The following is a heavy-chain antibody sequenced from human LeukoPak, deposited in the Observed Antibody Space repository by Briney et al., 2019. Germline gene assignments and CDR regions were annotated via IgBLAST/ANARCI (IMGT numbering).Heavy chain of an antibody. CDR1: GFTFSRYW. CDR2: INSDGSST. V-gene: IGHV3-74*01. CDR3: ARDTYDSSGYYYN. J-gene: IGHJ4*02. Sequence: PGGSLRLSCAASGFTFSRYWMHWVRQAPGKGLVWVSRINSDGSSTSYADSVKGRSTISRDNAKDTLYLQMNSLRAEDTAVYYCARDTYDSSGYYYNWGQGTLVTVSS. D-gene: IGHD3-22*01.